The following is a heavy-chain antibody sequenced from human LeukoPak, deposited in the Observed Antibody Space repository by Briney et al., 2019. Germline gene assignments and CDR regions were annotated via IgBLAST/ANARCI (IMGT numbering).Heavy chain of an antibody. CDR3: ARDGRFSYGAFDI. V-gene: IGHV3-7*01. CDR2: IKQDGSEK. J-gene: IGHJ3*02. CDR1: GFTFSDYW. D-gene: IGHD3-3*01. Sequence: GGSLRLSCVASGFTFSDYWMTWVRQAPGKGLECVANIKQDGSEKFYVVSVKGRFTISRDNAKNSLYLQMNSLRAEDTAVYYCARDGRFSYGAFDIWGQGTMVTVSS.